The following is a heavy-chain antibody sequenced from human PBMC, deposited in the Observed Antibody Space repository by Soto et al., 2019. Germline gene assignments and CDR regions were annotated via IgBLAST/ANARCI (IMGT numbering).Heavy chain of an antibody. CDR1: GDSISSTY. Sequence: SETLFLTCTVSGDSISSTYWSWVRQPAGRGLEWIGRIYSSGSNNYNPSLESRVTMSVDTSKNQFSLTLRSVTAADTAVYFCARGYESGYTFGHDLWGQGTLVTVSS. CDR3: ARGYESGYTFGHDL. J-gene: IGHJ5*02. D-gene: IGHD3-3*01. V-gene: IGHV4-4*07. CDR2: IYSSGSN.